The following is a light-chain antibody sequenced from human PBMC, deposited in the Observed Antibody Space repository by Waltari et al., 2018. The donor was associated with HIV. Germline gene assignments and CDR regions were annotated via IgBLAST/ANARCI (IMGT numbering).Light chain of an antibody. CDR1: SSDVGGYNY. V-gene: IGLV2-23*02. CDR3: CSYAGSSTYV. J-gene: IGLJ1*01. Sequence: QSALTQPASVSGSPGQSITISCTGTSSDVGGYNYVSWYQQHPGTAPKLVIYDVSKRPSGVSNRFSGSKSGNTASLTISGLQAEDEADYYCCSYAGSSTYVFGTGTKVTVL. CDR2: DVS.